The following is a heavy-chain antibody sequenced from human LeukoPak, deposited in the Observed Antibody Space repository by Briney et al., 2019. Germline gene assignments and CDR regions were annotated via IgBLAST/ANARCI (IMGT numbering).Heavy chain of an antibody. V-gene: IGHV4-39*07. CDR2: IYYSGST. CDR1: GGSISSENYY. J-gene: IGHJ5*02. CDR3: ATCRDEFGDYGFTS. Sequence: SETLSLTCTVSGGSISSENYYWSWVRQHPGKGLEWIGCIYYSGSTYYNPSLKSRVTISVDTSKNLFSLKLTSVTAADTAVYYCATCRDEFGDYGFTSWGQGTLVTVSS. D-gene: IGHD4-17*01.